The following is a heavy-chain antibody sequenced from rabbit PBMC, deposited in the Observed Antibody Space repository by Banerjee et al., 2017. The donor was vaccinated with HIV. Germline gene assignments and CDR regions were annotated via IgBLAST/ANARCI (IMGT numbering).Heavy chain of an antibody. CDR1: GFDFSSNA. CDR3: ARDRDWTLDL. Sequence: LEESGGGLVKPEGSLTLTCKASGFDFSSNAICWVRQAPGKGLEWIGTIYAGSSGSAYYASWVNGRFTISKTSSTTVTLQMTSLTAADTATYFCARDRDWTLDLWGLGTLVTVS. V-gene: IGHV1S45*01. J-gene: IGHJ4*01. CDR2: IYAGSSGSA. D-gene: IGHD4-2*01.